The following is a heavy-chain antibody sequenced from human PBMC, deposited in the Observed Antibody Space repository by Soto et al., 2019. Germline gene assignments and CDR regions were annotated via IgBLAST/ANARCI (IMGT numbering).Heavy chain of an antibody. D-gene: IGHD4-17*01. V-gene: IGHV3-30-3*01. CDR2: MSYSGHNI. CDR1: GSDISPFA. J-gene: IGHJ3*02. CDR3: VRGYDHGGLGFDELNI. Sequence: QTGGSLRLSCVASGSDISPFAMHWVRQAPGKGLEWVSVMSYSGHNIYYADSVKGRFTISRDNSKNTLDLQMNSLRPEDTARYYCVRGYDHGGLGFDELNIWGQGTMVTVSS.